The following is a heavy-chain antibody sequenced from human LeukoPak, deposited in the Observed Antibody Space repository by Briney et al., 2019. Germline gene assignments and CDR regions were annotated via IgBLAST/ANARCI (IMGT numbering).Heavy chain of an antibody. V-gene: IGHV1-3*01. CDR1: GYTFTSYA. CDR2: INAGNGNT. CDR3: ARDAYSSRPYWFDP. Sequence: ASVKVSCKASGYTFTSYAMHWVRQAPGQRLEWTGWINAGNGNTKYSQKFQGRVTITRDTSASTAYMELSSLRSEDTAVYYCARDAYSSRPYWFDPWGQGTLVTVSS. D-gene: IGHD6-13*01. J-gene: IGHJ5*02.